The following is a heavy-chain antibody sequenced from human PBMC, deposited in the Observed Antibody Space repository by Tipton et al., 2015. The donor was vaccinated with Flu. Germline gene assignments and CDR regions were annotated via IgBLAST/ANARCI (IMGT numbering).Heavy chain of an antibody. J-gene: IGHJ3*02. D-gene: IGHD6-13*01. CDR2: IYHSGHA. CDR1: GGSISNTMYY. Sequence: TLSLICTVSGGSISNTMYYWGWIRQSPGRGLDWIGSIYHSGHAYYNPSLGSRVAISVDTSKNRFSLTLTSVTAADTAVHYCARALPVFMAAAGNGAFDIWGQSTLVSVSS. V-gene: IGHV4-39*07. CDR3: ARALPVFMAAAGNGAFDI.